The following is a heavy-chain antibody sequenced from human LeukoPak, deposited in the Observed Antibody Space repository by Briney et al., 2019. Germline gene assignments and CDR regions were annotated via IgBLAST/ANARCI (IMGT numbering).Heavy chain of an antibody. J-gene: IGHJ4*02. D-gene: IGHD3-3*01. V-gene: IGHV4-61*01. Sequence: SETLSLTCTVSGGSISRSSYYWSWIRQPPGKGLEWIGYIFYSGSTKYNPSLKSRVTISVDTSKNQFSLKLSSVTAADTAVYYCATMKAVRVNDFWSGYPDYWGQGTLVTVSS. CDR3: ATMKAVRVNDFWSGYPDY. CDR1: GGSISRSSYY. CDR2: IFYSGST.